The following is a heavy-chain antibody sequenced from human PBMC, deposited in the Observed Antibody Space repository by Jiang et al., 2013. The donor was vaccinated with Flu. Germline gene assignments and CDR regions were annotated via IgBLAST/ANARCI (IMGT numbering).Heavy chain of an antibody. CDR1: GGSVSSGSYY. Sequence: GSGLVKPSETLSLTCTVSGGSVSSGSYYWSWIRQPPGKGLEWIGYIYYSGSTNYNPSLKSRVTISVDTSKNQFSLKLSSVTAADTAVYYCARNDYGDYWYFDLWGRGT. D-gene: IGHD4-17*01. V-gene: IGHV4-61*01. CDR3: ARNDYGDYWYFDL. CDR2: IYYSGST. J-gene: IGHJ2*01.